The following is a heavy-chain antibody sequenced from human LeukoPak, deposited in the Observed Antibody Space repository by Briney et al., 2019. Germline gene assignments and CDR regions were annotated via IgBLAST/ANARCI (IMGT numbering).Heavy chain of an antibody. J-gene: IGHJ6*02. CDR1: GFTFSSSW. V-gene: IGHV3-74*03. CDR2: INTDGSST. Sequence: GGSLRLSCAASGFTFSSSWMHWVRQAPGKGLVWVSRINTDGSSTTYADSVKGRFTISRDNAKNTLYLQMNSLRAEDTAVYYCARDFRGVPSHGMDVWGHGATVTVSS. D-gene: IGHD3-10*01. CDR3: ARDFRGVPSHGMDV.